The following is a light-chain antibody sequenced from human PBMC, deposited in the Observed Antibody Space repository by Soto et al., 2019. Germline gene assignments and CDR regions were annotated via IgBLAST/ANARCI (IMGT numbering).Light chain of an antibody. CDR2: DAS. CDR1: QSVSTY. CDR3: QQRSNWQIT. Sequence: TVLTQSPATLSLSPGESATLSCRASQSVSTYLAWYQQKPGQAPRLLIYDASNRVTGIPARFRGSGSGTDFTLTISSLEPDDFAVYYCQQRSNWQITFGQGTR. V-gene: IGKV3-11*01. J-gene: IGKJ5*01.